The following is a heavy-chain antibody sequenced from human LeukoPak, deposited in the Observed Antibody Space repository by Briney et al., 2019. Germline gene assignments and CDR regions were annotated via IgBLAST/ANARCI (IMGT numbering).Heavy chain of an antibody. Sequence: GGSLRLSCAASGFTFSSYAMSWVRQAPGKGLEWVSAISGSGGSTYYADSVKGRFTISRDNSKNTLYLHMNSLRAEDTAVYYCAKGSPDYGDLQTLDYWGQGTLATVSS. CDR1: GFTFSSYA. CDR2: ISGSGGST. D-gene: IGHD4-17*01. J-gene: IGHJ4*02. CDR3: AKGSPDYGDLQTLDY. V-gene: IGHV3-23*01.